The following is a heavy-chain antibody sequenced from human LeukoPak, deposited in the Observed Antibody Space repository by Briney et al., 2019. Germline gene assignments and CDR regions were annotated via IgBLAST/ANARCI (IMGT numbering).Heavy chain of an antibody. CDR1: GDPISHYY. J-gene: IGHJ3*02. CDR2: VYFSGST. Sequence: KPSETLSLTCTVSGDPISHYYWSWIRQPPGKGLEWIGYVYFSGSTNYNPSLKSRVTISIDTSKNQFSLNLSSVTAADTAVYYCARRRFSSTAGSDIWGQGTMVTVSS. V-gene: IGHV4-59*01. D-gene: IGHD6-13*01. CDR3: ARRRFSSTAGSDI.